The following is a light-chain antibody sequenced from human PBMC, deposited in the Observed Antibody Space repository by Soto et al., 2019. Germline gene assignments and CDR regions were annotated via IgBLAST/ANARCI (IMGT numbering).Light chain of an antibody. CDR1: QSLTNNY. Sequence: EIVLTQSPGTLSLSPGERATLSCRASQSLTNNYLAWYQQKPGQAPRLLIYAASSSASGTPDRFSGSGSETDFTLTISRLEPEDFAVYYCQQYGSSLPVTFGGGTNVEIK. CDR3: QQYGSSLPVT. J-gene: IGKJ4*01. V-gene: IGKV3-20*01. CDR2: AAS.